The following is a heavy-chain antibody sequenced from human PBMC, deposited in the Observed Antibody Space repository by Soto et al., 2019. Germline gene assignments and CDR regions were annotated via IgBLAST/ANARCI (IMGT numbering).Heavy chain of an antibody. CDR1: GYTFTGYY. V-gene: IGHV1-2*04. D-gene: IGHD1-7*01. J-gene: IGHJ4*02. Sequence: GASVKVSCKASGYTFTGYYMHWVRQAPGQGLEWMGWINPNSGGTNYAQKFQGWVTMTRDTSISTAYMELSRLRSDDTAVYYCAREPSRVSPGTTYALLGPKYYFDYWGQETLVTVSS. CDR3: AREPSRVSPGTTYALLGPKYYFDY. CDR2: INPNSGGT.